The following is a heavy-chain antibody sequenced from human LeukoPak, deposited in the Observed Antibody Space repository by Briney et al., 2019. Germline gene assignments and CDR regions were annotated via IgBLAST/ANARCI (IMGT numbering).Heavy chain of an antibody. D-gene: IGHD5-18*01. CDR1: GGSISSSRYY. CDR3: AGPTAMVSYWYFDL. CDR2: KYYSGST. V-gene: IGHV4-39*01. Sequence: PSETLSLTCTVSGGSISSSRYYGGWIRQPPGKGLEWIGSKYYSGSTYYNPSLKNRVTISVDTSKNQFSLKLSSVTAADAAVYYCAGPTAMVSYWYFDLWGRGTLVTVSS. J-gene: IGHJ2*01.